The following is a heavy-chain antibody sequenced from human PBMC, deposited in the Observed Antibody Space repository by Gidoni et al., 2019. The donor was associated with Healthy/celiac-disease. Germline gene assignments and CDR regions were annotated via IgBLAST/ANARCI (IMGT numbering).Heavy chain of an antibody. V-gene: IGHV3-21*01. D-gene: IGHD3-22*01. J-gene: IGHJ4*02. CDR3: ARDMRADYYYYDSSGYRMIPLL. CDR2: ISSSSSYI. Sequence: EVQLVESGGGLVKPGGSLRLSCAASGFPFSSYSMNWFRQAPGKGLEWVSSISSSSSYIYYADSVKGRFTISRDNAKNSLYLQMNSLRAEDTAVYYCARDMRADYYYYDSSGYRMIPLLWGQGTLVTVSS. CDR1: GFPFSSYS.